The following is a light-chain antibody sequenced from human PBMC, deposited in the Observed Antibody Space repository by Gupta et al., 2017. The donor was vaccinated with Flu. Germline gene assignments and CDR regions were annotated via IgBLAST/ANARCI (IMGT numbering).Light chain of an antibody. V-gene: IGKV1-5*03. CDR2: KAS. J-gene: IGKJ2*01. CDR1: QSISSW. CDR3: QQYNSYLDT. Sequence: DIQMTQFPSTLSASVGDRVTITCRASQSISSWLAWYQQKPGKAPKLLIYKASSLESGVPSRFSGSGSGTEFTLTISSVQPDDFATYYCQQYNSYLDTFGQGTKLEIK.